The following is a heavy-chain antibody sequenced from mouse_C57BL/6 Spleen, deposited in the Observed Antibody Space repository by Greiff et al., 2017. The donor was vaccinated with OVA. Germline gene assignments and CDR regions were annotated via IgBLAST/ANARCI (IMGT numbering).Heavy chain of an antibody. CDR2: INPGSGGT. D-gene: IGHD2-4*01. V-gene: IGHV1-54*01. CDR3: ARRDYDVAWFAY. J-gene: IGHJ3*01. Sequence: QVQLKQSGAELVRPGTSVKVSCKASGYAFTNYLIEWVKQRPGQGLEWIGVINPGSGGTNYNEKFKGKATLTADKSSSTAYMQLSSLTSEDSAVYFCARRDYDVAWFAYWGQGTLVTVSA. CDR1: GYAFTNYL.